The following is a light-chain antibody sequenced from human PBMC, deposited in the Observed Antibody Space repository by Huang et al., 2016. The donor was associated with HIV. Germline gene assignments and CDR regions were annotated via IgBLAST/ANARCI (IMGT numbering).Light chain of an antibody. Sequence: STRVLPPVERATPSGGGSQRVSSNLAGYQQKPGQAPRLLIDGASTRATGIPARFSGSGSGTEFTLTISSLQSEDFAVYYCQQYNNWRTFGQGTKVEIK. J-gene: IGKJ1*01. V-gene: IGKV3-15*01. CDR3: QQYNNWRT. CDR2: GAS. CDR1: QRVSSN.